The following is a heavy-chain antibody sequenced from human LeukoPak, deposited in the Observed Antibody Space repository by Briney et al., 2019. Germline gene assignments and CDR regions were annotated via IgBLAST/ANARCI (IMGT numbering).Heavy chain of an antibody. D-gene: IGHD6-6*01. Sequence: SETLSLTCTVSGGSISSYYWSWLRQPPGKGLEWIGYIYSSGGTNYNPSLKCRVTISVDTSKNQFSLKLSSVTAADTAYYYCARVPYGGSASLFDYWGQGTLVTVSS. CDR3: ARVPYGGSASLFDY. J-gene: IGHJ4*02. CDR1: GGSISSYY. CDR2: IYSSGGT. V-gene: IGHV4-59*01.